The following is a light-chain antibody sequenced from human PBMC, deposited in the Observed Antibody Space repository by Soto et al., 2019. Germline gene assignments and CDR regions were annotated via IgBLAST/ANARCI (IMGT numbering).Light chain of an antibody. Sequence: QSALTQPASVSGSPGQSITISCTGTSSDVGGYNYVSWFQQHPGKAPKLMIYEVSNRPSGVSNRFSGSRSGNTASLTISGLQSEDEAKYYCNSYTNNNTFVFGTGTKLTVL. CDR3: NSYTNNNTFV. CDR1: SSDVGGYNY. J-gene: IGLJ1*01. V-gene: IGLV2-14*01. CDR2: EVS.